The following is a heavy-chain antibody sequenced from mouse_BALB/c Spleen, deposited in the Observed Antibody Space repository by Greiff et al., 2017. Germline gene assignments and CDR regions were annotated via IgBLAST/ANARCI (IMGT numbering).Heavy chain of an antibody. CDR1: GYTFTSYY. CDR3: AVMITTAFDY. CDR2: IYHGDGST. V-gene: IGHV1S56*01. J-gene: IGHJ2*01. D-gene: IGHD2-4*01. Sequence: QVQLQQSGPELVKPGASVKMSCKASGYTFTSYYIHWVKQRPGQGLEWIGWIYHGDGSTKYNEKFKGKTTLTADKSSSTAYMLLSSLTSEDSAIYFCAVMITTAFDYWGQGTTLTVSS.